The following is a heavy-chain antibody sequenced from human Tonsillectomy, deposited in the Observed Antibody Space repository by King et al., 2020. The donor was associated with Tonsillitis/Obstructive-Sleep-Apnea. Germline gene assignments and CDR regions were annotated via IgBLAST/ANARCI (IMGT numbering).Heavy chain of an antibody. J-gene: IGHJ5*02. D-gene: IGHD6-19*01. CDR1: GFTFSTYA. CDR2: ISGSNGGT. Sequence: VQLVESGGGLVQPGGSLRLSCVASGFTFSTYAMTWVRQAPGKGPEWVSGISGSNGGTYYADSVKGRFTISRYNSKTTLYLKMNSLRADDTALYYCAKDFAAVTGDPGSWGQGTLVTVSS. V-gene: IGHV3-23*04. CDR3: AKDFAAVTGDPGS.